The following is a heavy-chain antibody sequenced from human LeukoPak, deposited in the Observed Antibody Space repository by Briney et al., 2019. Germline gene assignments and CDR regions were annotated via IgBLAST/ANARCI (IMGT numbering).Heavy chain of an antibody. J-gene: IGHJ5*02. V-gene: IGHV3-9*01. CDR2: ISWNSGSI. D-gene: IGHD3-22*01. CDR3: ASKDDSSGYGFDP. CDR1: GFTFDDYA. Sequence: GRPLRLSCAASGFTFDDYAMHWVRQAPGKGLEWVSGISWNSGSIGYADSVKGRFTISRDNAKNSLYLQMNSLRAEDTALYYCASKDDSSGYGFDPWGQGTLVTVSS.